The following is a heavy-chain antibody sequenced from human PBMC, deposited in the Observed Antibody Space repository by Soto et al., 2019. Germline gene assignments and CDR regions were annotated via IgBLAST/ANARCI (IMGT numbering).Heavy chain of an antibody. CDR1: CGSFRGYY. Sequence: QVQLQQWGAGLLKPSETLSLTCAVYCGSFRGYYWSWIRQPPGKGLEWIGEINHSGSTNYNPSLKSRVTMSVDTSKNQFYLKLSSVTAADTAVYYCARTSRFDCWGQGTLVTVSS. CDR3: ARTSRFDC. V-gene: IGHV4-34*01. CDR2: INHSGST. D-gene: IGHD6-6*01. J-gene: IGHJ4*02.